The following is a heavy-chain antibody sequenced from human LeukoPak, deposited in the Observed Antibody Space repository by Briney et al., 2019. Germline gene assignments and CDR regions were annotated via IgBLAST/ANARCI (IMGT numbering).Heavy chain of an antibody. CDR1: GYSFTNYW. J-gene: IGHJ4*02. CDR2: IYPGDSDT. V-gene: IGHV5-51*01. D-gene: IGHD5-12*01. Sequence: GESLKISCKGSGYSFTNYWIGWVRQMPGKGLEWMGIIYPGDSDTTYSPSFQGQVTISADNSISTAYLQWSSLKASDTAMYYCARRAHSGAMITLDYWGQGTLVTVSS. CDR3: ARRAHSGAMITLDY.